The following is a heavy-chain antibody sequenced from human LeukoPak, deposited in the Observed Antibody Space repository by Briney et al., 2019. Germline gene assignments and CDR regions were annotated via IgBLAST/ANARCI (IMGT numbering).Heavy chain of an antibody. CDR2: ISGGGGST. D-gene: IGHD6-13*01. CDR1: GFTFDNYA. V-gene: IGHV3-43*02. CDR3: AKVLGSSSWYSLGY. Sequence: GGSLRLSCAASGFTFDNYAMHWVRQAPGKGLEWGSLISGGGGSTSYADSVKGRFTISRDNNKGSLYLQMNSLRTEDTALYYCAKVLGSSSWYSLGYWGQGTLVTVSS. J-gene: IGHJ4*02.